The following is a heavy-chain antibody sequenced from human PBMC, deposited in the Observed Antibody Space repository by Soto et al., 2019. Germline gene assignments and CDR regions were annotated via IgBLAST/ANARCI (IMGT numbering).Heavy chain of an antibody. Sequence: KAGGSLRLSCTTSGFTFGDYSMSWFRQAPGKGLEWVGLIRSKAYGETTEYAASVTGRFTISRDDYKSTAYLQMNSLKTEDTGVYYCSSGAAADFYYGMDVWGQGTTVTVSS. CDR3: SSGAAADFYYGMDV. CDR1: GFTFGDYS. J-gene: IGHJ6*02. V-gene: IGHV3-49*05. CDR2: IRSKAYGETT. D-gene: IGHD6-13*01.